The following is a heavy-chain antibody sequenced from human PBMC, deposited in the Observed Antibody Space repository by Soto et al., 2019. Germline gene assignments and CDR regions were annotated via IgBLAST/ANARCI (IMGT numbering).Heavy chain of an antibody. V-gene: IGHV3-74*01. CDR1: GFTFSSYW. D-gene: IGHD3-10*01. CDR2: ISSDGSST. J-gene: IGHJ4*02. CDR3: ARGSGWPY. Sequence: GGSLRLSCAASGFTFSSYWMHWVRQAPGKGLVWVSGISSDGSSTDYADSVRGRFTISRDNAKNTLYLQLNSLRAEDTAVYHCARGSGWPYWGRGTLVTVSS.